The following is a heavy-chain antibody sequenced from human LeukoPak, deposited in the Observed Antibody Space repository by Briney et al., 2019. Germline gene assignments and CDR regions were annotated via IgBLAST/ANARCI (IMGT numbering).Heavy chain of an antibody. CDR3: ARDLRIAAAGKTTNP. CDR2: INSDGSST. D-gene: IGHD6-13*01. J-gene: IGHJ5*02. CDR1: GFTFSSYW. Sequence: GGSLRLSCAASGFTFSSYWIHWVRQAPGKGLVWVSRINSDGSSTSYADSVKGRFTISRDNAKNTLYLQMNSLRAEDTAVYYCARDLRIAAAGKTTNPWGQGTLVTVSS. V-gene: IGHV3-74*01.